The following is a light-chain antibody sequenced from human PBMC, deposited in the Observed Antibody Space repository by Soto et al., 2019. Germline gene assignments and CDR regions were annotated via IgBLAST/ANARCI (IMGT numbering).Light chain of an antibody. CDR1: QGVTRW. Sequence: DIQLTQSPSSVSASIGDRVTMTCRASQGVTRWLAWYQQKPGKAPKLPIYDVSALKRGVPPRFSGSGSGTEFTLTISSLQPDDFATYYCQQYDSFSVTFGQGTKVDIK. J-gene: IGKJ1*01. V-gene: IGKV1-5*01. CDR3: QQYDSFSVT. CDR2: DVS.